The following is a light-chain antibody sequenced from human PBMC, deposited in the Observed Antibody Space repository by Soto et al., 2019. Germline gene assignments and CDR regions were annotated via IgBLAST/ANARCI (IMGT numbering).Light chain of an antibody. CDR3: QQYTRSPLT. CDR2: GAS. V-gene: IGKV3-20*01. Sequence: EIVLTQSPGTPSLSPGERATLSCSSSQSVSNNYLAWYQQKPGQAPRLLIYGASSRAADIPDRFSASGSGTDFTLTISRLEPEDFAVYYCQQYTRSPLTFGQGTKVDI. CDR1: QSVSNNY. J-gene: IGKJ1*01.